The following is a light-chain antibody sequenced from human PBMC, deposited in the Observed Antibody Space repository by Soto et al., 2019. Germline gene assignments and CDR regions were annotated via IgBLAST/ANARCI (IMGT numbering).Light chain of an antibody. J-gene: IGKJ4*01. CDR1: QDIMHY. CDR2: DGS. V-gene: IGKV1-33*01. Sequence: DIQLTQSPSSLSASVGDRVTITCQASQDIMHYLNWYQQRPRKAPKLLIYDGSNLETGVPMRFSGSGSGTDFTLTISSLQQEDLVTYYCQQYDNPVTFGGGTKVEMK. CDR3: QQYDNPVT.